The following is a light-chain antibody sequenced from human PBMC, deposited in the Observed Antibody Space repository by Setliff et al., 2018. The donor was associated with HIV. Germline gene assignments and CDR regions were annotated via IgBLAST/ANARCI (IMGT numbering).Light chain of an antibody. Sequence: QAVVTQEPSLTVSPGGTVTLTCASNSGAVTSGNYPNWFQQKPGQAPRVMIYNTANKHSWTPARFSGSLPGGKAALTLSGVQPEDEADYYCLLYYGTWVFGGGAKVTVL. CDR1: SGAVTSGNY. J-gene: IGLJ3*02. CDR2: NTA. V-gene: IGLV7-43*01. CDR3: LLYYGTWV.